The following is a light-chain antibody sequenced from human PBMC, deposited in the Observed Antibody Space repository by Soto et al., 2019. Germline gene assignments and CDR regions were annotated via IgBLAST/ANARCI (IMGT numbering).Light chain of an antibody. CDR2: DAS. Sequence: DIQMTQSPSSLSASVGDRVTVTCQASQDISNDLNWYQQKPGKAPKLLIYDASNLETRVPSRFSGSGSGTDFTFTISSLQPEDRATYYCQQYDDLPYTFGQGTKLDIK. CDR1: QDISND. V-gene: IGKV1-33*01. CDR3: QQYDDLPYT. J-gene: IGKJ2*01.